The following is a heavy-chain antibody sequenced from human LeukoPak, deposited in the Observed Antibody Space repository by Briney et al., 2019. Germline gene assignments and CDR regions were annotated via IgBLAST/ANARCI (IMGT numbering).Heavy chain of an antibody. J-gene: IGHJ4*02. D-gene: IGHD3-22*01. V-gene: IGHV4-59*01. CDR1: GGSFSGYY. Sequence: PSETLSLTRAVYGGSFSGYYWSWIRQPPGKGLEWIGYIYYSGSTNYNPSLKSRVTISVDTSKNQFSLKLSSVTAADTAVYYCARDRPHYYDSSGYYDYWGQGTLVTVSS. CDR3: ARDRPHYYDSSGYYDY. CDR2: IYYSGST.